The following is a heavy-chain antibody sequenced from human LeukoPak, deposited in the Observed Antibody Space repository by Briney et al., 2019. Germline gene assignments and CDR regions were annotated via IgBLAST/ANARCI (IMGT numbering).Heavy chain of an antibody. Sequence: ASVTVSCKASGYTFTDYHIHWVRQAPGQGLEWMGWINSKSGGTNYAQKFQGRVTMTRDTSISTAYMELSRLRSDDTAVYYCARDIGQDNSGYRGCLDPWGQGTLVTVSS. CDR2: INSKSGGT. D-gene: IGHD3-22*01. CDR3: ARDIGQDNSGYRGCLDP. V-gene: IGHV1-2*02. CDR1: GYTFTDYH. J-gene: IGHJ5*02.